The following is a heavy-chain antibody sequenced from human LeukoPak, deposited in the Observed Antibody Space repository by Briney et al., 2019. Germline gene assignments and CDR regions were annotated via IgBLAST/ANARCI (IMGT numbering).Heavy chain of an antibody. V-gene: IGHV3-48*03. CDR2: ISGSGSNI. D-gene: IGHD3-10*01. Sequence: GGSLRLSCAASGFTFSSFEMNWVRQAPGKGLEWVSYISGSGSNIYYADSVKGRFTISRDNAKNSLSLQMNSLRAEDTAVYYCARDYASDYWGQGTLVTVSS. J-gene: IGHJ4*02. CDR3: ARDYASDY. CDR1: GFTFSSFE.